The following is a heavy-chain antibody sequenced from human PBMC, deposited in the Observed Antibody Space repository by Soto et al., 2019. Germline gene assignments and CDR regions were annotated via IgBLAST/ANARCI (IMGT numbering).Heavy chain of an antibody. CDR1: GFTFSSYS. J-gene: IGHJ6*02. D-gene: IGHD2-15*01. V-gene: IGHV3-48*01. CDR3: ARSGYCSGGSCFPRDYGMDV. CDR2: ISSSSSTI. Sequence: EVQLVESGGGLVQPGGSLRLSCAASGFTFSSYSMNWVRQAPGKGLEWVSYISSSSSTIYYADSVKGRFTISRDNAKNSHYLEINGPGGEDTAVYYCARSGYCSGGSCFPRDYGMDVWGQGTTVTVSS.